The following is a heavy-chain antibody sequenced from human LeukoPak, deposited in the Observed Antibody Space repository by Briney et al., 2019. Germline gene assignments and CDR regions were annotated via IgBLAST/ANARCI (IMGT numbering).Heavy chain of an antibody. CDR3: ARRPTNSYGMDV. CDR1: GYTLTELS. V-gene: IGHV1-24*01. CDR2: FDPEDGET. Sequence: ASVKVSCKVSGYTLTELSMHWVRQAPGKGLEWMGGFDPEDGETIYAQKFQGRVTMTEDTSTDTAYMELSSLRSEDTAVYYCARRPTNSYGMDVWGQGTTVTVFS. J-gene: IGHJ6*02.